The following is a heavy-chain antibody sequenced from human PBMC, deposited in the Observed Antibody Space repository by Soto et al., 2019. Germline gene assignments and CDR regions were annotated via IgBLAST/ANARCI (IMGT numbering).Heavy chain of an antibody. CDR2: ISYDGSRK. J-gene: IGHJ6*02. CDR1: EFTFRIFA. Sequence: QVHLVESGGGVVKPGSSLRLSCAASEFTFRIFAMHWLRQSPGKGLEWVAVISYDGSRKADSVKGRFTVSRENSWNTLYLQMNSLRAEDTAIYYCARGDREDIEEVVGVRPGEYSMDVWGQGTTVTVSS. V-gene: IGHV3-30-3*01. CDR3: ARGDREDIEEVVGVRPGEYSMDV. D-gene: IGHD1-26*01.